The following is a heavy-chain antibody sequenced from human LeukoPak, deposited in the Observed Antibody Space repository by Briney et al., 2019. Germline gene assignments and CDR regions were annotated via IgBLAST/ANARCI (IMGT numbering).Heavy chain of an antibody. CDR1: GYSFTSYW. CDR2: IYPGDSDT. J-gene: IGHJ6*03. CDR3: ARLATYYDFWSGYYTEYYYYYMDV. D-gene: IGHD3-3*01. Sequence: PGESLKISCKGSGYSFTSYWIGWVRQMPGKGLEWMGIIYPGDSDTRYSPSFQGQVTISADKSISTAYLQWSSLKASDTAMYYCARLATYYDFWSGYYTEYYYYYMDVWGKGTTVTVSS. V-gene: IGHV5-51*01.